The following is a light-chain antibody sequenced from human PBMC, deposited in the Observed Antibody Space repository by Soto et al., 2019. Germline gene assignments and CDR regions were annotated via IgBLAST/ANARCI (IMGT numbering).Light chain of an antibody. CDR2: AAS. J-gene: IGKJ4*01. CDR3: QNSYSAPLT. CDR1: QSISSY. V-gene: IGKV1-39*01. Sequence: DIQMTQSPSSLSASVGDRVTITCRASQSISSYLNWYQQKPGKAPKLLIYAASSLQGGVPSRFSGSGSGTDFTLTISSLQPEDFATYYCQNSYSAPLTFGGGTKVEIK.